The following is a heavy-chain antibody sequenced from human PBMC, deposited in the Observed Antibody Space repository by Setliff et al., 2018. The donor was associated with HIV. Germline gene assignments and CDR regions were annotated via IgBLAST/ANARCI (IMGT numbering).Heavy chain of an antibody. CDR2: ITSTGSTI. V-gene: IGHV3-48*01. J-gene: IGHJ4*02. Sequence: PGGSLRLSCAASGFTFSDCSMNWVRQAPGKGLEWISYITSTGSTIFYADSVKGRFTISRDNSKNTLYLQMNSLRAEDTAVYYCARHSPSDYWGQGTLVTVSS. CDR3: ARHSPSDY. CDR1: GFTFSDCS.